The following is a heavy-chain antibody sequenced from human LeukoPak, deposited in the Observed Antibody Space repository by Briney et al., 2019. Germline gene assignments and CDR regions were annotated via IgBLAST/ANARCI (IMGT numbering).Heavy chain of an antibody. CDR2: INPNSGGT. V-gene: IGHV1-2*06. Sequence: ASVKVSCKASGYIFTGYYMHWVRQAPGQGLEWMGRINPNSGGTNYAQKFQGRVTMTRDTSISTAYMELSRLRSDDTAVYYCARRVLRRGYSGYGGLDYWGQGTLVTVSS. CDR3: ARRVLRRGYSGYGGLDY. CDR1: GYIFTGYY. J-gene: IGHJ4*02. D-gene: IGHD5-12*01.